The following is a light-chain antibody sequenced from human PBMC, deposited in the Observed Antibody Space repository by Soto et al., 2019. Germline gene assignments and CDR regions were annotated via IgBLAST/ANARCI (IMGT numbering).Light chain of an antibody. Sequence: ENVLTQSPGTLSLSPGERVTLSCRASQSVSSNYLAWYQQKPGQAPRLLIYGASSRATGIPDRFSGGGSGTDFTLTISRVEPEDFAVYYCQQYVTSPWTFGQGTKVEIK. CDR3: QQYVTSPWT. J-gene: IGKJ1*01. V-gene: IGKV3-20*01. CDR1: QSVSSNY. CDR2: GAS.